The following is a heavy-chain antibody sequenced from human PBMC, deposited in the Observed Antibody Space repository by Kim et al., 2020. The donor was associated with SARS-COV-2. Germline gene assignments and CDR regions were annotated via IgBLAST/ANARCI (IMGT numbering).Heavy chain of an antibody. CDR3: AKQVLRFLEWLSKRHDAFDI. D-gene: IGHD3-3*01. V-gene: IGHV3-23*01. CDR1: GFTFSSYA. Sequence: GGSLRLSCAASGFTFSSYAMSWVRQAPGKGLEWVSAISGSGGNTYYADSVKGRFTISRDNSKNTLYLQMNSLRAEDTAVYYCAKQVLRFLEWLSKRHDAFDIWGQGTMVTVSS. J-gene: IGHJ3*02. CDR2: ISGSGGNT.